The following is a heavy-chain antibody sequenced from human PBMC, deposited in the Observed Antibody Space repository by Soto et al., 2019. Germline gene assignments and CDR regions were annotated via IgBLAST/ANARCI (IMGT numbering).Heavy chain of an antibody. J-gene: IGHJ4*02. CDR1: GGSISSSSYY. D-gene: IGHD6-13*01. Sequence: SETLSLTCTVSGGSISSSSYYWGWIRQPPGKGLEWIGSIYYSGSTYYNPSLKSRVTISVDTSKNQFSLKLSSVTAADTAVYYCARQGYSSSPFDYWGQGTLVTVSS. CDR2: IYYSGST. V-gene: IGHV4-39*01. CDR3: ARQGYSSSPFDY.